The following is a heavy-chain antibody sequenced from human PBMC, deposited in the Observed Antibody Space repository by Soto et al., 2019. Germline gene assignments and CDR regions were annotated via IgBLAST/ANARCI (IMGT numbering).Heavy chain of an antibody. CDR1: GYIFTSYY. V-gene: IGHV1-46*01. Sequence: ASVKVSCKASGYIFTSYYIHWVRQAPGQGLEWMGWINPFGGSRMFAQSFQGRVTMTRDTSTSTVYMELSSLRSEDTAVYYCARAELAVAGNFDYWGQGTLVTVSS. CDR2: INPFGGSR. D-gene: IGHD6-19*01. CDR3: ARAELAVAGNFDY. J-gene: IGHJ4*02.